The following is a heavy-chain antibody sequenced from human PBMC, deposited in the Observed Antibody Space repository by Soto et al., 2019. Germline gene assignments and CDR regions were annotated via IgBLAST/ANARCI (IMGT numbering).Heavy chain of an antibody. Sequence: EVQLLEYGGGLVQPGGSLRLSCAASGFTFSSYAMSWVRQAPGKGMEWVAAISGSGGSTYYADSVKGRFTISRENSKNTLYLQMNSLRAEDAAVYYCAKDLVGSNADYYDYWGQGTLVTVSS. CDR2: ISGSGGST. V-gene: IGHV3-23*01. D-gene: IGHD2-15*01. CDR3: AKDLVGSNADYYDY. J-gene: IGHJ4*02. CDR1: GFTFSSYA.